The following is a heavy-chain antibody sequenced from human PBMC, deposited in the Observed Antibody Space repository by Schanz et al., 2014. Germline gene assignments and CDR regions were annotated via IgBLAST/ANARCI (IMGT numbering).Heavy chain of an antibody. D-gene: IGHD6-25*01. CDR2: LTGSGGGT. Sequence: EVKLLESGGHLVQPGGSLRLSCVASGFTFSTYAMSWVRQAPGKGPEWVSSLTGSGGGTYYADSVRGRFAISRDNSKNTLYLQMSSLRAEDTAVYYCARGQRRTIGRPFGPWGQGTLVTVSS. CDR3: ARGQRRTIGRPFGP. J-gene: IGHJ5*02. CDR1: GFTFSTYA. V-gene: IGHV3-23*01.